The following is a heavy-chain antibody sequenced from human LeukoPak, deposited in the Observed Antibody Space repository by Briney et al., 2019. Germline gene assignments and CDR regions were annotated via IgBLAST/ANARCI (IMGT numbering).Heavy chain of an antibody. CDR1: GGSISSSSYY. D-gene: IGHD6-6*01. CDR3: ARVLLGAARSYYFDY. Sequence: PSETLSLTCTVSGGSISSSSYYWGWIRQPPGKGLEWIGSIYYSGSTYYNPSLKSRVTISVDTSKNQFSLKLSSVTAADTAVYYCARVLLGAARSYYFDYWGQGTLVTVSS. CDR2: IYYSGST. J-gene: IGHJ4*02. V-gene: IGHV4-39*07.